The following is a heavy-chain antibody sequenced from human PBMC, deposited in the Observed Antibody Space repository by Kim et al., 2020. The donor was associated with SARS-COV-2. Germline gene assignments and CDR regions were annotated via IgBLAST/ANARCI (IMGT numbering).Heavy chain of an antibody. D-gene: IGHD2-2*01. J-gene: IGHJ4*02. V-gene: IGHV3-30*04. CDR3: ARGLNVVVPAAMEGDY. Sequence: GGSLRLSCAASGFTFSSYAMHWVRQAPGKGLEWVAVISYGGSNKYYADSVKGRFTISRDNSKNTLYLQMNSLRAEDTAVYYCARGLNVVVPAAMEGDYWGQGTLVTVSS. CDR2: ISYGGSNK. CDR1: GFTFSSYA.